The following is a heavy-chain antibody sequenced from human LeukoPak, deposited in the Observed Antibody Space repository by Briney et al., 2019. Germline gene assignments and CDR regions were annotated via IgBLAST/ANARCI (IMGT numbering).Heavy chain of an antibody. CDR2: IYYSGST. V-gene: IGHV4-59*08. CDR3: ARHWSSYYSSGSYSFDY. J-gene: IGHJ4*02. D-gene: IGHD3-22*01. CDR1: GVSISSYY. Sequence: SETLSLTCTVSGVSISSYYWSWIRQPPGKGLEWIGYIYYSGSTNYNPSLKSRVTISVDTSKNQFSLKLSSVTAADTAVYYCARHWSSYYSSGSYSFDYWGQGTLVTVSS.